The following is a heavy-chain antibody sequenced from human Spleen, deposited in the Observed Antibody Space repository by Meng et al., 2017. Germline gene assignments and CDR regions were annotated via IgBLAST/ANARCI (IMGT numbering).Heavy chain of an antibody. Sequence: QVQLQQWGAGLLKPSETLSLTCAVYGGSFSGYYWSWIRQPPGKGLEWIGEINHRGSTSYNPSLKSRVIISGDTSKNQFSLKLSSVTAADTAIYYCARDLNSGYDQHDAFDIWGQEPMVTVSS. V-gene: IGHV4-34*01. J-gene: IGHJ3*02. CDR3: ARDLNSGYDQHDAFDI. CDR2: INHRGST. D-gene: IGHD5-12*01. CDR1: GGSFSGYY.